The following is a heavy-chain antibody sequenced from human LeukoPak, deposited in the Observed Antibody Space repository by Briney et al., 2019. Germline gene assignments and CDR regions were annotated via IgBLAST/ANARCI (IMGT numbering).Heavy chain of an antibody. CDR3: ARGYSGYDYYFDY. V-gene: IGHV4-39*07. Sequence: ASETLSLTCTVSGGSISSSSYYWGWIRQPPGKGLEWIGSIYYSGSTYYNPSLKSRVTISVDTSKNQFSLKLSSVTAADTAVYYCARGYSGYDYYFDYWGQGTLVTVSS. D-gene: IGHD5-12*01. J-gene: IGHJ4*02. CDR1: GGSISSSSYY. CDR2: IYYSGST.